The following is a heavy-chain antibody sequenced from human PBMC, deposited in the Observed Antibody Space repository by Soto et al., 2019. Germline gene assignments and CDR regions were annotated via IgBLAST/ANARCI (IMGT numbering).Heavy chain of an antibody. V-gene: IGHV3-23*01. D-gene: IGHD4-4*01. Sequence: GGSLRLSCAASGFTFSSYAMSWVRQAPGKGLEWVSAISGSGGSTYYADSVKGRFTISRDNSKNTLYLQMNSLRAEDTAVYYCAKATTSYSNYFHYYYYMDVWGKGTTVTVSS. J-gene: IGHJ6*03. CDR2: ISGSGGST. CDR3: AKATTSYSNYFHYYYYMDV. CDR1: GFTFSSYA.